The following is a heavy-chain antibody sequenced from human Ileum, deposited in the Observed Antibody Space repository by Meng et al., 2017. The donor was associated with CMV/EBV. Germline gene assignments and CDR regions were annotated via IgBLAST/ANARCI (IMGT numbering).Heavy chain of an antibody. CDR3: ARHAYIGWSGPWFDP. V-gene: IGHV4-39*01. D-gene: IGHD3-9*01. Sequence: SETLSLTCTVSGDSIGTSGYYWVWIRQPPGQGLEWIGSVYFGASTYYNPSLKSRTTISVDTAKNQFSLRLDSVAAADTAVYYCARHAYIGWSGPWFDPWGQGTRVTVSS. CDR2: VYFGAST. CDR1: GDSIGTSGYY. J-gene: IGHJ5*02.